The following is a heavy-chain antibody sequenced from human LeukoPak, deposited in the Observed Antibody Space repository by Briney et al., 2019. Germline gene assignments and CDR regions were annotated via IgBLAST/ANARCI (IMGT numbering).Heavy chain of an antibody. CDR2: FYPEDGET. CDR3: ATRTYYYDSSGYPQGDWFDP. CDR1: GYTLTELS. D-gene: IGHD3-22*01. J-gene: IGHJ5*02. Sequence: ASVKVSCKVSGYTLTELSMHWVRQAPGKGLEWMGGFYPEDGETIYAQKFQGRVTMTEDTSTDTAYMELSSLRSEDTAVYYCATRTYYYDSSGYPQGDWFDPWGQGTLVTVSS. V-gene: IGHV1-24*01.